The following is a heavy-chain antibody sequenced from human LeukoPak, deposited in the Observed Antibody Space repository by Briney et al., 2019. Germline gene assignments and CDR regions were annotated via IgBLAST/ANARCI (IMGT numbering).Heavy chain of an antibody. CDR1: GFNFSSYS. V-gene: IGHV3-21*01. CDR3: ARDLSGSYPVLDY. D-gene: IGHD3-10*01. Sequence: PGGSLRLSCAASGFNFSSYSMNWVRQTTGKGLEWVSSISSSSSYIYYADSVKGRFTSSRDNAKNSLYPQMNSRRAEDTAVYYCARDLSGSYPVLDYWGQGTLVTVSS. CDR2: ISSSSSYI. J-gene: IGHJ4*02.